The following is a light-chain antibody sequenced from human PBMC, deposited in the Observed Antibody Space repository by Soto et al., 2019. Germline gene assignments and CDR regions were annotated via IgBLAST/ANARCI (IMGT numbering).Light chain of an antibody. CDR3: LQYNSHPLT. CDR1: QGISDS. CDR2: AAS. Sequence: DIQMTQSPSAMSASLGDRVTITCRASQGISDSLAWFQQKPGKVPKRLIYAASTLQGGVPSRFSGSGSGTAFTLTISSLQPEDFATYFCLQYNSHPLTFGGGTKVDIK. V-gene: IGKV1-17*03. J-gene: IGKJ4*01.